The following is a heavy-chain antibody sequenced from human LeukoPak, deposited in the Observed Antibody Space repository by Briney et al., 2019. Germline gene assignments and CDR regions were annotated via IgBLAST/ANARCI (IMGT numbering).Heavy chain of an antibody. CDR2: ISWNSGSI. D-gene: IGHD1-26*01. CDR1: GFTFDDYA. J-gene: IGHJ4*02. CDR3: AKGAYPNSGSYWDY. V-gene: IGHV3-9*01. Sequence: GGSLRLSCAASGFTFDDYAMHWVREAPGKGLEWVSGISWNSGSIGYADSVKGRFTISRDNAKNSLYLQMNSLRAEDTALYHCAKGAYPNSGSYWDYWGRGTLVTVSS.